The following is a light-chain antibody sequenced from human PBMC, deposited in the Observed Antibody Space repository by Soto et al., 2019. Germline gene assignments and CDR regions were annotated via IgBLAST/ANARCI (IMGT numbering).Light chain of an antibody. CDR3: SSYTSSSTPSVV. CDR2: DVS. CDR1: SSDVGGYNY. V-gene: IGLV2-14*01. J-gene: IGLJ2*01. Sequence: QSVLTQPASVSGSPGQSITISCTGTSSDVGGYNYVSWYQQHPGKAPKLMIYDVSNRPSGVSTRFSGPTSGNTTSLTISGLQAEDEADYYCSSYTSSSTPSVVFGGGTKLTVL.